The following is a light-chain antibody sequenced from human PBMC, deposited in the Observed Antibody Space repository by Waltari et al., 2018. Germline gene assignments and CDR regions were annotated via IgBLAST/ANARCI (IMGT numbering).Light chain of an antibody. Sequence: QSALTQPASVSGSPGQSITISCTGTSSDVGAYNYVSRYQHHPGKAPKLMIYDVSKRPSGVSNRFSGSKSGNTASLTISGLQAEDEADYYCSSYTSSSTLVFGGGTKLTVL. CDR2: DVS. J-gene: IGLJ2*01. V-gene: IGLV2-14*03. CDR1: SSDVGAYNY. CDR3: SSYTSSSTLV.